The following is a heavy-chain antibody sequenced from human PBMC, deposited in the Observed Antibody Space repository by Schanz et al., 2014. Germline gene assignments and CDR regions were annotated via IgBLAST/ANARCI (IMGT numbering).Heavy chain of an antibody. CDR2: IYYSGDT. D-gene: IGHD2-2*01. Sequence: QVQLQESGPGLVKPSETLSLTCSVSGDSMSSGGYYWNWIRQHPGKGLEWIGYIYYSGDTNYNPSLKSRVTISVDTSKNQFSLNLISVTAADTAVYYCARQGIGYQHGRYCYYMDVWGRGTTVTVSS. J-gene: IGHJ6*03. CDR1: GDSMSSGGYY. CDR3: ARQGIGYQHGRYCYYMDV. V-gene: IGHV4-61*08.